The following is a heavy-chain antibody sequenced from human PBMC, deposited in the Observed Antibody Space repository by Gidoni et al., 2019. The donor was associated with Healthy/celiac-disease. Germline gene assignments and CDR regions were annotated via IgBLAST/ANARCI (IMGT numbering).Heavy chain of an antibody. V-gene: IGHV1-69*02. Sequence: QVQLVQSGAEVKTPGSSVQVSCKASGGTFSSYTISWVRQAPGQGLEWMGRIIPILGIANYAQKFQGRVTITADKSTSTAYMELSSLRSEDTAVYYCARVSVDGYKSYYYYGMDVWGQGTTVTVSS. CDR1: GGTFSSYT. CDR3: ARVSVDGYKSYYYYGMDV. D-gene: IGHD5-12*01. CDR2: IIPILGIA. J-gene: IGHJ6*02.